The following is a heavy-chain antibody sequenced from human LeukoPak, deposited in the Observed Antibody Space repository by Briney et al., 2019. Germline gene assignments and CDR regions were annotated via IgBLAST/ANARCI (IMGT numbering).Heavy chain of an antibody. CDR3: AEAPAMDPYYFDY. D-gene: IGHD5-18*01. CDR1: GFTFSSYA. Sequence: GGSLRLSCAASGFTFSSYAMSWVRQAPGKGLEWVSAISGSGGSTYYADSVKGRFTISRDNSKNTLYLQMNSLRAEDTAVYYCAEAPAMDPYYFDYWGQETLVTVSS. V-gene: IGHV3-23*01. J-gene: IGHJ4*02. CDR2: ISGSGGST.